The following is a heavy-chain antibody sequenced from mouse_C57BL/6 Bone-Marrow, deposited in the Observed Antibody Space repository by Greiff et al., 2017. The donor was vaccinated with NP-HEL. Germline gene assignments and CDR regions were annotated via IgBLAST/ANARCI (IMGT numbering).Heavy chain of an antibody. D-gene: IGHD1-1*01. CDR1: GYAFSSSW. CDR3: ARRGVTTVVAKNYAMDY. V-gene: IGHV1-82*01. J-gene: IGHJ4*01. Sequence: VQLQQSGPELVKPGASVKISCKASGYAFSSSWMNWVKQRPGKGLEWIGRIYPGDGDTNYNGKFKGKATLTADKSSSTAYMQLSSLTSEDSAVYFCARRGVTTVVAKNYAMDYWGQGTSVTVSS. CDR2: IYPGDGDT.